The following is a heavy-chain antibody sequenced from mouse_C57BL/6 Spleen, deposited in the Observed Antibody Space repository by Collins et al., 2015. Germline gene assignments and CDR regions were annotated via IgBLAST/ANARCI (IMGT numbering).Heavy chain of an antibody. V-gene: IGHV1-69*01. CDR1: GYTFTSYW. D-gene: IGHD1-1*02. CDR2: IDPSDSYT. J-gene: IGHJ1*03. Sequence: QVQLQQPGAELVMPGASVKLSCKASGYTFTSYWMHWVKQRPGQGLEWIGEIDPSDSYTNYNQKFKGKSTLTVDKSSSTAYMQLSSLTSEDSAVYYCARGGSPGYFDVWGTGTTVTVSS. CDR3: ARGGSPGYFDV.